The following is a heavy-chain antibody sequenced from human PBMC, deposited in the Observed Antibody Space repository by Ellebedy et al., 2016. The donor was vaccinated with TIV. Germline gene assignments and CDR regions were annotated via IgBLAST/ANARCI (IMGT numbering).Heavy chain of an antibody. CDR2: IYYSGST. Sequence: GSLRLXCTVSGGSISSYYWSWIRQPPGKGLEWIGYIYYSGSTNYNPSLKSRVTISVDTSKNQFSLKLSSVTAADMAVYYCARVAYCGGGCYPHFDYWGQGTLVTVSS. J-gene: IGHJ4*02. D-gene: IGHD2-21*02. CDR3: ARVAYCGGGCYPHFDY. CDR1: GGSISSYY. V-gene: IGHV4-59*12.